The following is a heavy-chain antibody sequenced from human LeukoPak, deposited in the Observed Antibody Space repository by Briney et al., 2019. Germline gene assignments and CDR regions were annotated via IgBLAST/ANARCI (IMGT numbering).Heavy chain of an antibody. D-gene: IGHD5/OR15-5a*01. J-gene: IGHJ4*02. CDR1: GFTFSSYG. CDR3: ARDVSWYPGSFGY. Sequence: GRSLRLSCAASGFTFSSYGMHWVRQAPGKGLEWVAVIWYDGSNKYYADSVKGRFTISRDNSKNTLYLQMNSLRAEDTAVYYCARDVSWYPGSFGYWGQGTLVTVSS. CDR2: IWYDGSNK. V-gene: IGHV3-33*01.